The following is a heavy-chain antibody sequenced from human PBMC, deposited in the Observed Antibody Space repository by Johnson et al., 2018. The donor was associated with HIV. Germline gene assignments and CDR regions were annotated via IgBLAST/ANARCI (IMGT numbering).Heavy chain of an antibody. CDR1: GLPFSSYA. CDR2: LSYVGGKK. V-gene: IGHV3-30-3*01. Sequence: VQLVESGGGVAQPGRSRSPPCEAPGLPFSSYALHWVRQAPGKGLEGVAVLSYVGGKKYYADPVKGRFTISRDNSKNTLYLQMTSLMAEDTAVYYCAKGRMGASGSYNVWGQGTMVTVSS. D-gene: IGHD1-26*01. J-gene: IGHJ3*01. CDR3: AKGRMGASGSYNV.